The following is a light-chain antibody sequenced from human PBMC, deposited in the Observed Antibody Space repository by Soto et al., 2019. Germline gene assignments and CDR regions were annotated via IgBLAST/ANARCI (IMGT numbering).Light chain of an antibody. J-gene: IGLJ1*01. CDR2: DVS. V-gene: IGLV2-14*01. CDR1: ISDVGGYNY. CDR3: SSYTSSSTRG. Sequence: QSVLTQPASVSGSPGQSITISCTGTISDVGGYNYVSWYQQHPGKAPKLMIYDVSNRPSGVSNRFSGSKSGNTASLTISGLQAEDEADYYCSSYTSSSTRGFGTGTKLTVL.